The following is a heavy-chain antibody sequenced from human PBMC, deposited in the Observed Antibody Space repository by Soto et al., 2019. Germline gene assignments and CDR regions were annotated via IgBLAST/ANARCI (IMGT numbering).Heavy chain of an antibody. D-gene: IGHD1-1*01. CDR2: IYYSGST. V-gene: IGHV4-59*01. CDR1: GGSISSYY. J-gene: IGHJ5*02. Sequence: SETLSLTCTVSGGSISSYYWSWIRQPPGKGLEWIGYIYYSGSTNYNPSLKSRVTISVDTSKNQFSLKLSSVTAADTAVYYCARSLNGGIWFDPWGQGTLVTVS. CDR3: ARSLNGGIWFDP.